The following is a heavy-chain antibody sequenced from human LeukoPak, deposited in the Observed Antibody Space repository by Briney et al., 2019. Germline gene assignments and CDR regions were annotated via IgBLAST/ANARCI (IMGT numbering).Heavy chain of an antibody. CDR1: GGSISSSSYY. V-gene: IGHV4-39*07. CDR3: ARGAPSYYYGSGSTRIDY. Sequence: SETLSLTCTVSGGSISSSSYYWGWIRQPPGKGLEWIGEINHSGSTNYNPSLKSRVTISVDTSKNQFSLKLSSVTAADTAVYYCARGAPSYYYGSGSTRIDYWGQGTLVTVSS. D-gene: IGHD3-10*01. CDR2: INHSGST. J-gene: IGHJ4*02.